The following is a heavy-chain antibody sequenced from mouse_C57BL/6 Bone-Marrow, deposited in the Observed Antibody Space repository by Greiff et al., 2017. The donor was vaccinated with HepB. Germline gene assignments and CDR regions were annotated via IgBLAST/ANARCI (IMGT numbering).Heavy chain of an antibody. D-gene: IGHD2-4*01. CDR1: GFNIKDDY. CDR2: IDPENGDT. J-gene: IGHJ1*03. V-gene: IGHV14-4*01. Sequence: EVKLMESGAELVRPGASVKLSCTASGFNIKDDYMHWVKQRPEQGLEWIGWIDPENGDTEYASKFQGKATITADTSSNTAYLQLSSLTSEDTAVYYCTSPIYYDYDGYFDVWGTGTTVTVSS. CDR3: TSPIYYDYDGYFDV.